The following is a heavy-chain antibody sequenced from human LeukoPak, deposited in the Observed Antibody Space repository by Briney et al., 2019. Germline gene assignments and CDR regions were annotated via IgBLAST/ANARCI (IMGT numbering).Heavy chain of an antibody. Sequence: GGSLRLSCAASGFTFSSYEMNWVRQAPGKGLEWVSLVTYDGDHEYYADSVKGRFTISRDDSKSTLYLQMNSLRAEDTAVYYCATGPYDFWSASYSKYYYMDVWGKGTTVTVSS. D-gene: IGHD3-3*01. CDR1: GFTFSSYE. CDR3: ATGPYDFWSASYSKYYYMDV. V-gene: IGHV3-30*04. CDR2: VTYDGDHE. J-gene: IGHJ6*03.